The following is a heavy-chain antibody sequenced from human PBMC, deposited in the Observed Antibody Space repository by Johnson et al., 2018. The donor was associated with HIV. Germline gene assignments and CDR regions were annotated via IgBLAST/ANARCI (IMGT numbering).Heavy chain of an antibody. CDR2: ISSSGGTK. CDR1: GFSFSDYY. V-gene: IGHV3-11*01. Sequence: QVQLVESGGGLVKPGGSLRLSCAASGFSFSDYYMTWIRQAPGKGLEWVSYISSSGGTKYYADSLKGRFTISRDNAKNSLYLQMNSLRAEDTALYYCATHYYDSINAFDIWGQGTMVTVSS. CDR3: ATHYYDSINAFDI. D-gene: IGHD3-22*01. J-gene: IGHJ3*02.